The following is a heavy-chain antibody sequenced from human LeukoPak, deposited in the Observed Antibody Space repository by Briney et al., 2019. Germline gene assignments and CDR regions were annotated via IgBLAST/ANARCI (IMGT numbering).Heavy chain of an antibody. Sequence: GGSLRLSCAASGFSFNIYGIHWVRQAPGKGLEWVAVISDDGSNKYYADSVQGRFTISRDNSKNTLYLHMNSLRAEDTAVYYCAKNRMIKYSYGLDYWGQGTLVTVSS. CDR2: ISDDGSNK. D-gene: IGHD5-18*01. J-gene: IGHJ4*02. CDR1: GFSFNIYG. CDR3: AKNRMIKYSYGLDY. V-gene: IGHV3-30*18.